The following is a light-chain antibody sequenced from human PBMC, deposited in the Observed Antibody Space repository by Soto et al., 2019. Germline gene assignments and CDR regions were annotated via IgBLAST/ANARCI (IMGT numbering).Light chain of an antibody. CDR2: DAS. J-gene: IGKJ1*01. V-gene: IGKV3-20*01. Sequence: EIVMTQSPATLSVSPGERVTLSCRASQSVSSRLAWYHQKPGQSPRLLIYDASSRATGVPDRFSGSGSDTEFTLIISRLEPEDFAVYYCQQYGSSGTFGQGTKVDIK. CDR1: QSVSSR. CDR3: QQYGSSGT.